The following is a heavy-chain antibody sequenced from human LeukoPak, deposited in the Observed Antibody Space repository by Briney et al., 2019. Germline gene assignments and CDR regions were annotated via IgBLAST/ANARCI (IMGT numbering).Heavy chain of an antibody. CDR2: MYYSGIT. CDR3: ARVVAGLAALDV. D-gene: IGHD2-15*01. Sequence: NASETLSLTCTVSGGSISSHFWSWIQQPPGKGLEWIGYMYYSGITNYNPSLKSRVTISVDTSKNQFSLKLSSVTAADTAVYYCARVVAGLAALDVWGQGTVVTVSS. J-gene: IGHJ3*01. V-gene: IGHV4-59*11. CDR1: GGSISSHF.